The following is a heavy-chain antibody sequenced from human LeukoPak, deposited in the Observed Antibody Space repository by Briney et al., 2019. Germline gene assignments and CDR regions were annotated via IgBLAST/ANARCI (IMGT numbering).Heavy chain of an antibody. CDR3: ARDSQEYSGYDVGFYNY. CDR1: GYTFTDYY. V-gene: IGHV1-2*02. D-gene: IGHD5-12*01. Sequence: ASVEVSCKASGYTFTDYYMHWVRQAPGQGLEWMGWINPNSGGTNYAQKFQGRVTMTWDTSISTAYMELSRLRSDDTAVYYCARDSQEYSGYDVGFYNYWGQGTLVAVSS. CDR2: INPNSGGT. J-gene: IGHJ4*02.